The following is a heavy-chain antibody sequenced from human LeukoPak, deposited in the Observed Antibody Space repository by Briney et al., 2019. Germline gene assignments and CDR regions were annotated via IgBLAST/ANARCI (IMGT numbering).Heavy chain of an antibody. CDR1: GYTLTELS. CDR2: FDPEDGET. V-gene: IGHV1-24*01. J-gene: IGHJ4*02. D-gene: IGHD3-10*01. Sequence: GASVKVSCKVSGYTLTELSMHWVRQAPGKGLEWMGGFDPEDGETIYAQKFQSRVTMTEDTSTDTAYMELSSLRSEDTAVYYCATNYYGSGSYSSFDYWGQGTLVTVSS. CDR3: ATNYYGSGSYSSFDY.